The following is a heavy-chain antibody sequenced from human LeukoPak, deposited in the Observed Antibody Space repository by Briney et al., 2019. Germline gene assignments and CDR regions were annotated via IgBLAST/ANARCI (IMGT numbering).Heavy chain of an antibody. Sequence: ASVKVSCKASGYTFTSYAMHWVRQAPGQRLEWMGWINAGNGNTKYPQKFQGRVTITRDTSASTAYMELSSLRSEDTAVYYCARRGIAVSFDYWGQGTTVTVSS. V-gene: IGHV1-3*01. CDR2: INAGNGNT. D-gene: IGHD6-19*01. CDR1: GYTFTSYA. CDR3: ARRGIAVSFDY. J-gene: IGHJ4*03.